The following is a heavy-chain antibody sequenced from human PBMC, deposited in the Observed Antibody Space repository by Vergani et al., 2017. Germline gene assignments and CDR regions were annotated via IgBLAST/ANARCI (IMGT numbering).Heavy chain of an antibody. CDR2: INHSGST. D-gene: IGHD5-12*01. CDR3: ARARWATGYYYYGMDV. CDR1: GGSFSGYY. Sequence: QVQLQQWGAGLLKPSETLSLTCAVYGGSFSGYYWSWIRQPPGKGLEWIGEINHSGSTNYNPSLKSRVTISVGTSKNQFSLKLSSVTAADTAVYYCARARWATGYYYYGMDVWGQGTTVTVSS. J-gene: IGHJ6*02. V-gene: IGHV4-34*01.